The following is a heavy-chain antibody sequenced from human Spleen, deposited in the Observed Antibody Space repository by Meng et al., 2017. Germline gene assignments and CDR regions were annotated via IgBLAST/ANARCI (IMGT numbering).Heavy chain of an antibody. V-gene: IGHV3-23*01. CDR1: GFNLGSHW. Sequence: GESLKISCEASGFNLGSHWMHWVLQAPGKGLEWVASISGSGGSKYYADAVKGRFTISRDNSKNTLYLQMNSLRAEDTALYYCAKDSCSSNTCTNGFDPWGQGTLVTVSS. CDR3: AKDSCSSNTCTNGFDP. D-gene: IGHD2-2*01. CDR2: ISGSGGSK. J-gene: IGHJ5*02.